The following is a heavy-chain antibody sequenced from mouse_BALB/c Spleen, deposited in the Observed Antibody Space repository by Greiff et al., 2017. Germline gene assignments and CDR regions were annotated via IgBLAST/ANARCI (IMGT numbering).Heavy chain of an antibody. D-gene: IGHD1-1*01. Sequence: EVQLVESGGGLVKPGGSLKLSCAASGFAFSSYDMSWVRQTPEKRLEWVAYISSGGGSTYYPDTVKGRFTISRDNAKNTLYLQMSSLKSEDTAMYYCARHVPSYYYGSSYFFDYWGQGTTLTVSS. CDR1: GFAFSSYD. CDR2: ISSGGGST. V-gene: IGHV5-12-1*01. CDR3: ARHVPSYYYGSSYFFDY. J-gene: IGHJ2*01.